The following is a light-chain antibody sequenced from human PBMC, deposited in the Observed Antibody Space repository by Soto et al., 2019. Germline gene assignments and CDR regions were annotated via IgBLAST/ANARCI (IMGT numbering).Light chain of an antibody. V-gene: IGKV3-11*01. CDR3: QQRSTWPPT. CDR2: DAS. CDR1: QSVRSY. J-gene: IGKJ4*01. Sequence: EIVLTQSPATLSLSPGERATLSCRACQSVRSYLAWYQQRSGQAPRLLMFDASHRATGIPARFSGSGSGTDFTLTISSLEPEDFAVYYCQQRSTWPPTFGGGTKVEIK.